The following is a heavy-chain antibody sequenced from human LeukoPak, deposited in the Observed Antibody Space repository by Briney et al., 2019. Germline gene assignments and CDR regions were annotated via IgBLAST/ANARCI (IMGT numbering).Heavy chain of an antibody. CDR3: ARDYYNSSGYWGGDY. CDR2: ISSSSVYK. CDR1: GFTFSSYS. J-gene: IGHJ4*02. Sequence: GGSLRLSCAASGFTFSSYSINWVRQAPGKGLEWVSSISSSSVYKYYADSVKGRFTISRDNAKNSLYLQMNSLRAEDTAVYYCARDYYNSSGYWGGDYWGQGTLVTVSS. D-gene: IGHD3-22*01. V-gene: IGHV3-21*01.